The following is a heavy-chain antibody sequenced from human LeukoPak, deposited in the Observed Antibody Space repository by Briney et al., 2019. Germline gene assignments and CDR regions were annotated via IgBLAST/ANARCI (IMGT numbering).Heavy chain of an antibody. CDR3: AKGEYSSGGYFVHVDY. J-gene: IGHJ4*02. CDR2: ISGSGGST. V-gene: IGHV3-23*01. CDR1: GFTFGSYA. Sequence: GGSLRLSCAASGFTFGSYATSWVRQAPGKGLEWVSAISGSGGSTYYADSVKGRFTISRDNSKNTLYLQMNSLRVENTAVYYCAKGEYSSGGYFVHVDYWGQGILVTVSP. D-gene: IGHD6-19*01.